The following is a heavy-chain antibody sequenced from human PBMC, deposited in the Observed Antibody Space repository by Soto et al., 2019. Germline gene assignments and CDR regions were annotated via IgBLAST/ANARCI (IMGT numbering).Heavy chain of an antibody. Sequence: SETLSLTCTVSGGSISSGGYYWSWIRQHPGKGLEWIGYIYYSGSTYYNPSLKSRVTISVDTSKNQFSLKLSPVTAADTAVYYCARDHYDSSGYDYWGQGTLVTVSS. V-gene: IGHV4-31*03. CDR3: ARDHYDSSGYDY. D-gene: IGHD3-22*01. CDR2: IYYSGST. CDR1: GGSISSGGYY. J-gene: IGHJ4*02.